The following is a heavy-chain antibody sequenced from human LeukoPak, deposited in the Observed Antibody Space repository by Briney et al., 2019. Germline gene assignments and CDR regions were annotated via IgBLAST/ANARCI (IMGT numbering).Heavy chain of an antibody. CDR1: GFTFSSYW. V-gene: IGHV3-7*03. CDR3: ARDTFYDSSGYWTY. CDR2: IKQDGSEK. J-gene: IGHJ4*02. Sequence: GGSLRLSCAASGFTFSSYWMSWVRQAPGKGLEWVANIKQDGSEKYYVDSVKGRFTISRDNAKNSLYLQMNSLRAEDTAVYYCARDTFYDSSGYWTYWGRGTLVTVSS. D-gene: IGHD3-22*01.